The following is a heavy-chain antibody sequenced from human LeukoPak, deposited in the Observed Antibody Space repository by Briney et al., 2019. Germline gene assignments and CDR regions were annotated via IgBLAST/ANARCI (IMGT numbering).Heavy chain of an antibody. V-gene: IGHV3-21*01. J-gene: IGHJ3*02. D-gene: IGHD3-22*01. CDR2: ISSSSSYI. CDR1: GFPFSNYW. CDR3: ARDGIYYYDSSGYYRDAFDI. Sequence: SGGSLRLSCAASGFPFSNYWMHWVRQAPGKGLEWVSSISSSSSYIYYADSVKGRFTISRDNAKNSLYLQMNSLRAEDTAVYYCARDGIYYYDSSGYYRDAFDIWGQGTMVTVSS.